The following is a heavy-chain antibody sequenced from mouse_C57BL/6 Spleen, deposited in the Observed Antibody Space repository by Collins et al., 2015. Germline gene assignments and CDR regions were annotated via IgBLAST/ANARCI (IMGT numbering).Heavy chain of an antibody. CDR3: ARGNWFLHY. D-gene: IGHD4-1*01. CDR2: IRNKANGYTT. Sequence: EVKLVESGGGLVQPGGSLRLSCATSGFTFTDYYMSWVRQPPGKALEWLGFIRNKANGYTTEYSASVKGRFTISRDNSQSILYLQMNTLRAEDSATYYCARGNWFLHYWGQGTTLTVSS. CDR1: GFTFTDYY. J-gene: IGHJ2*01. V-gene: IGHV7-3*02.